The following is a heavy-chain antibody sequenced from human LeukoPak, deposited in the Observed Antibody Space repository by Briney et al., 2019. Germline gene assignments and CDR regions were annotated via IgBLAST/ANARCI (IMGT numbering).Heavy chain of an antibody. CDR1: GYTFTGYY. CDR2: INPNSGGT. CDR3: ARDPKPPGYSSGWYGSGFDY. V-gene: IGHV1-2*02. Sequence: ASVKVSCKASGYTFTGYYMHWVRQAPGQGLEWMGWINPNSGGTNYAQKFQGRVTMTRDTSISTAYMELSRLRSDDMAVYYCARDPKPPGYSSGWYGSGFDYWGQGTLVTVSS. D-gene: IGHD6-19*01. J-gene: IGHJ4*02.